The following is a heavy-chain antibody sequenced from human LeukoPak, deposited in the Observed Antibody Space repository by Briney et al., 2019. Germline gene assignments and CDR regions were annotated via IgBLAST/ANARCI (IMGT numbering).Heavy chain of an antibody. CDR3: ARDPGTYTGSYYGLN. V-gene: IGHV1-18*01. CDR2: ISVDNGQT. D-gene: IGHD1-26*01. J-gene: IGHJ4*02. Sequence: ASVKVSCKASGYTFTSYDINWVRQATGQGLEWMGWISVDNGQTKYAQNFQDRVTMTTDTPTSTAYLELKSLRSDDTAVYYCARDPGTYTGSYYGLNWGQGTLVTV. CDR1: GYTFTSYD.